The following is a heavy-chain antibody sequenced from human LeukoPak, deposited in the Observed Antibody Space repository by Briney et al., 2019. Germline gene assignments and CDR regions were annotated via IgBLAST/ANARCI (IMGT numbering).Heavy chain of an antibody. CDR3: ARDYYDSSGYYEQDYFDY. Sequence: GGSLRLSCAASAFTFSSYSMNWVRQAPGKGLEWVSSISSSSYIYYADSVKGRFTISRDNAKNSLYLQMNSLRAEDTAVYYCARDYYDSSGYYEQDYFDYWGQGTLVTVSS. CDR1: AFTFSSYS. D-gene: IGHD3-22*01. J-gene: IGHJ4*02. V-gene: IGHV3-21*01. CDR2: ISSSSYI.